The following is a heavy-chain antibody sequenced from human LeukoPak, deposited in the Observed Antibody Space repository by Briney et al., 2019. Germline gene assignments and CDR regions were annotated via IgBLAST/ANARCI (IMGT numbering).Heavy chain of an antibody. D-gene: IGHD5-24*01. CDR2: INPHSGGT. V-gene: IGHV1-2*02. Sequence: ASVKVSCKASGYTFIGYYMHWVRQAPGQGLEWMGWINPHSGGTNSEQNFQGRVTMSRDTSISTVYMELSRLRSDDTALYYCAGEGVIGDGYNFFDYWGQGTLVTVSS. CDR1: GYTFIGYY. J-gene: IGHJ4*02. CDR3: AGEGVIGDGYNFFDY.